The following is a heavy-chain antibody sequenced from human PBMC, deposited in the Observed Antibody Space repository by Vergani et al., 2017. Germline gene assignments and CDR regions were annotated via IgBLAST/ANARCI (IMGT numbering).Heavy chain of an antibody. CDR1: GYTFSSYY. J-gene: IGHJ5*02. V-gene: IGHV1-46*01. CDR2: INPSGGST. Sequence: QVQLVQSGAEVKKPGASVKVSCKASGYTFSSYYMHWVRQAPGQGLEWMGIINPSGGSTSYAQKFQGRVTMTRDTSTSTVYMELSSLRSEDSAVYYCATSLGARGWFDPWGQGTLVTVSS. D-gene: IGHD1/OR15-1a*01. CDR3: ATSLGARGWFDP.